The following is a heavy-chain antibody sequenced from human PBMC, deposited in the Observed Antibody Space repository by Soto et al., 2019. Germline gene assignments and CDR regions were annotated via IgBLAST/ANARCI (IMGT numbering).Heavy chain of an antibody. CDR2: IYYSGST. D-gene: IGHD6-19*01. CDR1: GGSINNFY. CDR3: ARALYSSGWYNWFDP. J-gene: IGHJ5*02. Sequence: SEILSLPWTDSGGSINNFYWNWVPPPPGKGLEWIGYIYYSGSTNYNPSLKSRVTITVDTSKNQFSLKLSSVTAADTAVYYCARALYSSGWYNWFDPWGQGTLVTVSS. V-gene: IGHV4-59*01.